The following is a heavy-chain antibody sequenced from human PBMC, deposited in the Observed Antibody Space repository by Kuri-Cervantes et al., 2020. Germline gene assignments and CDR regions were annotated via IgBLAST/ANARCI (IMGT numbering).Heavy chain of an antibody. D-gene: IGHD2-2*01. Sequence: SGPTLVKPTQTLTLTRTFSGFSLSTSGMYVSWIRQPPGKALEWLARIDWDDDKYYSTSLKTRLTIPKDTSKNQVVLTMTNMDPVDTATYYCARIRKYQLLYGMDVWGQGTTVTVSS. V-gene: IGHV2-70*11. CDR3: ARIRKYQLLYGMDV. CDR2: IDWDDDK. J-gene: IGHJ6*02. CDR1: GFSLSTSGMY.